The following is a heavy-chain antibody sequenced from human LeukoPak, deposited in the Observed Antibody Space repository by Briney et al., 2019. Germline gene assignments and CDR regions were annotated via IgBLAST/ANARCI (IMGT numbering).Heavy chain of an antibody. CDR1: GGSFSGYY. CDR2: INHSGST. Sequence: SETLSLTCVVYGGSFSGYYWSWIRQPPGKGLEWIGEINHSGSTNYNPSLKSRVTISVDTSKNQFSLKLSFVTAADTAVYYCARRGMILYYYMDVWGKGTTVTISS. CDR3: ARRGMILYYYMDV. D-gene: IGHD3-16*01. V-gene: IGHV4-34*01. J-gene: IGHJ6*03.